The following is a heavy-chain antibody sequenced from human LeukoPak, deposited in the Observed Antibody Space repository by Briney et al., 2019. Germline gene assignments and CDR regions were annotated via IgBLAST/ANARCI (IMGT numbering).Heavy chain of an antibody. V-gene: IGHV4-34*01. J-gene: IGHJ4*02. CDR1: GGSFSGYY. D-gene: IGHD2-21*02. CDR3: ASILVMTHDY. Sequence: PSETLSLTCAVYGGSFSGYYWSWIRQPPGKGLEWIGEINHSGSTNYNPSLKSRVTISVDTSKNQFSLKLSSVTAADTAVYYCASILVMTHDYWGQGTLVTVSS. CDR2: INHSGST.